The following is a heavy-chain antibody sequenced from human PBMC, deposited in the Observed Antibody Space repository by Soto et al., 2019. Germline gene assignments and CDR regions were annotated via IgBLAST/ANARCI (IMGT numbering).Heavy chain of an antibody. CDR1: GGPISSISNHY. D-gene: IGHD2-15*01. CDR3: ARHWFLVGDVKLLGPTNWFDP. Sequence: PSETLSLTCTVSGGPISSISNHYCSWFRLPPGKGLEWIGYMSYSGFTRYNPSLKSRVIISMDSSKNQFSLQLNSVTPEDTAVYYCARHWFLVGDVKLLGPTNWFDPWGQGTLVTVSS. V-gene: IGHV4-61*05. CDR2: MSYSGFT. J-gene: IGHJ5*02.